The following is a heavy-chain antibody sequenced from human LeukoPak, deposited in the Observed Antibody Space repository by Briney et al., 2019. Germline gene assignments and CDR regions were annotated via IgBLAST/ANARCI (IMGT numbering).Heavy chain of an antibody. CDR2: ISSSSSTI. J-gene: IGHJ3*02. CDR1: GFTFSSYS. D-gene: IGHD2-2*02. CDR3: ARDQGGGLLYPSNAFDI. Sequence: PGGSLRLSCAASGFTFSSYSMNWVRQAPGKGLEWVSYISSSSSTIYYADSVKGRFTISRDNAKNSLYLQMNSLRAEDTAVYYCARDQGGGLLYPSNAFDIWGQGTMVTVSS. V-gene: IGHV3-48*04.